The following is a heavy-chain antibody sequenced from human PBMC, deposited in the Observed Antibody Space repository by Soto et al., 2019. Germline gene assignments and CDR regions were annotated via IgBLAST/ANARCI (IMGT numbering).Heavy chain of an antibody. D-gene: IGHD6-6*01. Sequence: RGSLRLSCASSGFPFSSSAMSWVRHATGKGLDWVSDSTRSGGSKYYSASVKGRFTISRANSKNTLYLQMNSLRAEDTAVYYCPKETGIAGRIRDYGTQGTVVTVSS. V-gene: IGHV3-23*01. CDR1: GFPFSSSA. CDR3: PKETGIAGRIRDY. J-gene: IGHJ4*02. CDR2: STRSGGSK.